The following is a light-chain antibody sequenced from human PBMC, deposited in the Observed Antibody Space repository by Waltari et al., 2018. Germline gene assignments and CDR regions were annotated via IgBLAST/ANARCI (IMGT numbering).Light chain of an antibody. J-gene: IGKJ4*01. V-gene: IGKV3-11*01. CDR1: QSVNWY. Sequence: EIVLTQSPATLSLSPGERATLSCRASQSVNWYLAWYQQSPGQAPRLLIYDTSNRATGIPARFSGSGSETDFTLTISSLEPDDSAVYYCQQRRNWPLTFGGGTKVEIK. CDR2: DTS. CDR3: QQRRNWPLT.